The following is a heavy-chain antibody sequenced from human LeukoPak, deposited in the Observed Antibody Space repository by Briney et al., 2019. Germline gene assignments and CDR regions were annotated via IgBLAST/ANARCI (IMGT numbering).Heavy chain of an antibody. V-gene: IGHV1-69*05. Sequence: SVKVSCKASGGTFSSYAISWVRQAPGQGLEWMGRIIPIFGTTNYAQKFQGRVTITTDESTSTAYMELSSLRSEDTAVYYCARDVGDTYSSSWYYFDYWGQGTLVTVSS. CDR3: ARDVGDTYSSSWYYFDY. D-gene: IGHD6-13*01. J-gene: IGHJ4*02. CDR1: GGTFSSYA. CDR2: IIPIFGTT.